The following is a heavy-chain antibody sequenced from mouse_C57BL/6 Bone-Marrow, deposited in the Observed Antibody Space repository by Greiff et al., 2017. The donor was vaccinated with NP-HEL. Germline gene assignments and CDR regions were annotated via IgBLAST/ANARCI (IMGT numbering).Heavy chain of an antibody. CDR2: IDPNSGGT. J-gene: IGHJ4*01. Sequence: QVHVKQPGAELVKPGASVKLSCKASGYTFTSYWMHWVKQRPGRGLEWIGRIDPNSGGTKYNEKFKSKATLTVDKPSSTAYMQLSSLTSEDSAVYYCARPYYGPKEYAMDYWGQGTSVTVSS. CDR3: ARPYYGPKEYAMDY. D-gene: IGHD2-10*01. V-gene: IGHV1-72*01. CDR1: GYTFTSYW.